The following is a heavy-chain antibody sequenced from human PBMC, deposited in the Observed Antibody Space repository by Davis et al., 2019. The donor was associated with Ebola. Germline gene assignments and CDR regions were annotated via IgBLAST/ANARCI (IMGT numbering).Heavy chain of an antibody. Sequence: GESLKISCAASGFTFSSYAMSWVRQAPGKGLEWVSAISGSGGSTYYADSVKGRFTISRDNSKNTLYLQMNSLRAEDTAVYYCAKDNGVGPPGWYFDLWGRGTLVTVSS. D-gene: IGHD2-8*01. J-gene: IGHJ2*01. CDR3: AKDNGVGPPGWYFDL. V-gene: IGHV3-23*01. CDR1: GFTFSSYA. CDR2: ISGSGGST.